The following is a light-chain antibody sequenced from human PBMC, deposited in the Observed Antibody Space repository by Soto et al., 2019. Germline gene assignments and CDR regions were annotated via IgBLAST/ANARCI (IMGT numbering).Light chain of an antibody. CDR3: TSYAGSNNLV. V-gene: IGLV2-14*01. CDR1: SSDVGGYHY. CDR2: AVT. J-gene: IGLJ3*02. Sequence: QSVLTQPASVSGSPGQSIAISFTGTSSDVGGYHYVSWYQQHPGKAPKLVICAVTNRTSGVSDRFSGSKSGNTASLTISGLQAEDEADYYCTSYAGSNNLVFGGGTQVTVL.